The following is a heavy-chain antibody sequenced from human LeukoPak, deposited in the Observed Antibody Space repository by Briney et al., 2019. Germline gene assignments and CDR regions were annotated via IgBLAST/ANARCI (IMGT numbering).Heavy chain of an antibody. V-gene: IGHV1-18*01. J-gene: IGHJ6*02. Sequence: ASVKVSCKASGYTFTSYGISWVRQAPGQGLEWMGWISAYNGNTNYAQKLQGRVTMTTDTSTSTAYMELRSLRSDDTAVYYCARDTGDGYNYYYYYYGMDVWGQGTTVTVSS. CDR1: GYTFTSYG. D-gene: IGHD5-24*01. CDR3: ARDTGDGYNYYYYYYGMDV. CDR2: ISAYNGNT.